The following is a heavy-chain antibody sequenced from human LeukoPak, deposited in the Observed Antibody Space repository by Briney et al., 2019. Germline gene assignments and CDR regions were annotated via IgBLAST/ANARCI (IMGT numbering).Heavy chain of an antibody. Sequence: PSETLSLTCTVSGGSISSYYWSWIRQPPGKGLEWIGYIYYSGSTNYNPSLKSRVTISVDTSKNQFSLKLSSVTAADTAVYYCAGIIPNTIFGVVTPGGWFDPWGQGTLVTVSS. CDR1: GGSISSYY. J-gene: IGHJ5*02. CDR2: IYYSGST. CDR3: AGIIPNTIFGVVTPGGWFDP. D-gene: IGHD3-3*01. V-gene: IGHV4-59*01.